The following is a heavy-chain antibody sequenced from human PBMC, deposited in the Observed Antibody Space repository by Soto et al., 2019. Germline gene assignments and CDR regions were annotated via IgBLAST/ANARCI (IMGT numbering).Heavy chain of an antibody. CDR1: GGTFRNTA. V-gene: IGHV1-69*12. CDR3: ARDGDPGYSFWSGPLGGGRFDP. J-gene: IGHJ5*02. D-gene: IGHD3-3*01. CDR2: IVPLFGTA. Sequence: QVQLVQSGAEVKEPGSSVNVSCKTSGGTFRNTAVTWVRQVPGQGLEWIGGIVPLFGTANYAQKFRGRVMITANXXTXTAYMDLSSLRSDDTAIYYCARDGDPGYSFWSGPLGGGRFDPWGQGTLVTVSS.